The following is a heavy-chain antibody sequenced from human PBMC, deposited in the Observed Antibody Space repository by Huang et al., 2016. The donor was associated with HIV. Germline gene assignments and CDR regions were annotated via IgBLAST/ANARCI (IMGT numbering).Heavy chain of an antibody. Sequence: AASGFTFSSYWMSWVRQAPGKGLEWVANIKQDGSEKNYLDSVKGRFTISRDHAKNSLYLQMNSLRAEDTAVYYCASSRGSSRYWGQGTLVTVSS. V-gene: IGHV3-7*01. D-gene: IGHD1-26*01. CDR2: IKQDGSEK. J-gene: IGHJ4*02. CDR3: ASSRGSSRY. CDR1: GFTFSSYW.